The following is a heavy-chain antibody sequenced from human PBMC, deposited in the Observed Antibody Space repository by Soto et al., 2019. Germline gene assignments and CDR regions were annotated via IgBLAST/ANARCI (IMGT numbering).Heavy chain of an antibody. V-gene: IGHV4-59*12. J-gene: IGHJ4*02. Sequence: SETLSLTCTVSGGSISSYYWSWIRQPPGKGLEWIGYIYYSGSTYYNPSLKSRVTISIDRSKNQFSLKLSSVTAADTAVYYCATLDGYNHKTFDYWGQGTLVTVSS. CDR3: ATLDGYNHKTFDY. D-gene: IGHD5-12*01. CDR1: GGSISSYY. CDR2: IYYSGST.